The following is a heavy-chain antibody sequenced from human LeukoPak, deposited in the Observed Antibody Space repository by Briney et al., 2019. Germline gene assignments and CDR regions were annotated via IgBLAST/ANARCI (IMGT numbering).Heavy chain of an antibody. CDR3: ARTGLELRLRGWFDP. Sequence: GGSLRLSCAASGFTFSSYWMSWVRQAPGKGLEWVANIKQDGSEKYYVDSVKGRFTISRDNAKNSLYLQMNSLRAEDTAVYYCARTGLELRLRGWFDPWGQGTLVTVSS. J-gene: IGHJ5*02. CDR2: IKQDGSEK. V-gene: IGHV3-7*01. D-gene: IGHD1-7*01. CDR1: GFTFSSYW.